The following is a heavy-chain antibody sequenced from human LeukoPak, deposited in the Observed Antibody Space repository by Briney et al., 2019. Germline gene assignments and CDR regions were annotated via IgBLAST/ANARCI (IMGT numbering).Heavy chain of an antibody. D-gene: IGHD3-10*01. CDR1: GYTFTDNY. CDR2: INPNSGGT. V-gene: IGHV1-2*02. J-gene: IGHJ5*02. CDR3: AREWRRYYGSGSYSFFAIDP. Sequence: EASVKVSCKGSGYTFTDNYIHWVRQAPGQGLEWTGWINPNSGGTNYTQKFQGRVTMTRDTSISTAYMELSRLRSDDTAVYYCAREWRRYYGSGSYSFFAIDPWGQGTLVTVSS.